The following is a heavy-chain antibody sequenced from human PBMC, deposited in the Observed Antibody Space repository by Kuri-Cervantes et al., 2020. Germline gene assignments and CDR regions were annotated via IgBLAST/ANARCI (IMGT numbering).Heavy chain of an antibody. Sequence: SQTLSLTCAVYGGSFSGYYWSWIRQPPGKGLEWIGEINHSGSTNYNPSLKSRVTISVDTSKNQFSLEVSSVTAADTAVYYCARGLGGPYFDLWGRGTLVTVSS. CDR2: INHSGST. CDR1: GGSFSGYY. CDR3: ARGLGGPYFDL. V-gene: IGHV4-34*01. J-gene: IGHJ2*01.